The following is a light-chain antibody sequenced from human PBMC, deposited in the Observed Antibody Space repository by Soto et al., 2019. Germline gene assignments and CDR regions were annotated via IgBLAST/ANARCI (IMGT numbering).Light chain of an antibody. CDR1: SSNIGSKD. CDR2: SNN. Sequence: QSVLTQLPSASGTPGQRVTISCSGSSSNIGSKDVNWYQQLPETAPKVLMYSNNQRPSGVPDRFSGSKSGTSASLAISGLQSEDEADYYCAAWDDSLNGYVFGTGTKVTVL. CDR3: AAWDDSLNGYV. V-gene: IGLV1-44*01. J-gene: IGLJ1*01.